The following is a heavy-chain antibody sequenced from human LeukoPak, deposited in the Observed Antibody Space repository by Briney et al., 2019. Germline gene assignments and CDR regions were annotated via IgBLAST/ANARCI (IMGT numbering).Heavy chain of an antibody. CDR1: GGTFSSYA. V-gene: IGHV1-69*04. D-gene: IGHD2-21*02. CDR3: ARDFRGPPPYCGGDCYSPSYFDY. J-gene: IGHJ4*02. CDR2: IIPILGIA. Sequence: GASVKVSCKASGGTFSSYAISWVRQAPGQGLEWMGRIIPILGIANYAQKFQGRVTITADKSTSTAYMELSSLRSEDTAVYYCARDFRGPPPYCGGDCYSPSYFDYWGQGTLVTVSS.